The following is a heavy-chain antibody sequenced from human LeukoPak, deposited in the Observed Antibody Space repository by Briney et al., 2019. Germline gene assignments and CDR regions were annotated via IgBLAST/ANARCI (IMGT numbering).Heavy chain of an antibody. J-gene: IGHJ5*02. CDR3: SAYSTSRGWFDP. V-gene: IGHV4-39*07. D-gene: IGHD6-13*01. CDR1: GGSISSSSYY. Sequence: SETLSLTCSVSGGSISSSSYYWGWTRQPPGKGLEWIGSMYYRGSTYYNPSLKSRVTISVDTSKNQFSLKLSSVTAADTAVYYCSAYSTSRGWFDPWGQGTLVTVSS. CDR2: MYYRGST.